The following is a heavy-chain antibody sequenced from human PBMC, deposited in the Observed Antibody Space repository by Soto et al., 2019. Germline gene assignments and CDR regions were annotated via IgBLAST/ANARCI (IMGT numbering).Heavy chain of an antibody. V-gene: IGHV1-18*01. J-gene: IGHJ4*02. CDR2: ISAYNGNT. CDR1: VYTFTSYG. D-gene: IGHD6-6*01. CDR3: AREVPARPAFDY. Sequence: ASVKVSCKASVYTFTSYGISWVRQAPGQGLEWMGWISAYNGNTNYAQKLQGRVTMTTDTSTSTAYMELRSLRSDDTAVYYCAREVPARPAFDYWGQGTLVTVSS.